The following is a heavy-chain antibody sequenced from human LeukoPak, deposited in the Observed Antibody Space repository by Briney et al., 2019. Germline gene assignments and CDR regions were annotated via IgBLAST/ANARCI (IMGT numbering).Heavy chain of an antibody. CDR3: AAYDSSGYYYARGSLDY. D-gene: IGHD3-22*01. V-gene: IGHV1-2*06. CDR2: INPNSDGT. J-gene: IGHJ4*02. CDR1: GYTFTGCY. Sequence: ASVKVSCKASGYTFTGCYMHWVRQAPGQGLEWMGRINPNSDGTNYAQKFQGRVTMTRDTSISTAYMELSRLRSDDTAVYYCAAYDSSGYYYARGSLDYWGQGTLVTVSS.